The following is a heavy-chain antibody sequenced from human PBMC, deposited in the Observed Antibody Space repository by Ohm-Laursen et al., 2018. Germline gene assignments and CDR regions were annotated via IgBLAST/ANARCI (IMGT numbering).Heavy chain of an antibody. CDR2: ISTSGIT. CDR1: GGSISGYY. D-gene: IGHD6-19*01. CDR3: ARDGGSGWYDY. V-gene: IGHV4-4*07. J-gene: IGHJ4*02. Sequence: SDTLSLTCTVSGGSISGYYWNWIRQPAGKGLEWIGRISTSGITNYNPSLKSRVTMSVDTSKNQFSLKLSFVTAADTAVYYCARDGGSGWYDYWGQGTLVTVSS.